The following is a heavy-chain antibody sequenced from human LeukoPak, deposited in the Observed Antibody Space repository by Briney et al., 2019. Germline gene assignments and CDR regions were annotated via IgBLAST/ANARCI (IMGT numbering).Heavy chain of an antibody. CDR2: IYPRDGST. J-gene: IGHJ4*02. V-gene: IGHV1-46*01. Sequence: GXSVKVSCKASGYTFTSYYMHWVRQAPGQGLEWMGMIYPRDGSTSYAQNFQGRVTVTRDTSTTTVHMELRGLRSEDTAVYYCARDQEGFDYWGQGTVVTVSS. CDR3: ARDQEGFDY. CDR1: GYTFTSYY.